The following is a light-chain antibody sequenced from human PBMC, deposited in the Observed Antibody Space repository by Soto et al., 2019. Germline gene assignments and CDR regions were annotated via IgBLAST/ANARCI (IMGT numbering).Light chain of an antibody. CDR2: DAS. V-gene: IGKV3-11*01. CDR3: QQRDRWPIT. CDR1: QSISSY. Sequence: EIVLTQSPATLSLSPGERATLSCRASQSISSYLAWYQQKPGQAPRLLIHDASDRAAGIPARLSGSGSGTDFTLTISSLEPEDFAVYYCQQRDRWPITFGQGTRLEIK. J-gene: IGKJ5*01.